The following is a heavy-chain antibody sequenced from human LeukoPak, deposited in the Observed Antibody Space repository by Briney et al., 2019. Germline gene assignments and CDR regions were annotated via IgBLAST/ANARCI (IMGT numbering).Heavy chain of an antibody. CDR3: ARPQMDY. CDR2: ISSGGDTV. CDR1: GFSFSTYE. V-gene: IGHV3-48*03. Sequence: PGGSLRLSCAASGFSFSTYEMNWVRQAPGKGLEWISYISSGGDTVYYADSVKGRFTISRDNAKNSVFLQMNSLGAEDTAVYYCARPQMDYWGQGTLVTVSS. J-gene: IGHJ4*02. D-gene: IGHD5-24*01.